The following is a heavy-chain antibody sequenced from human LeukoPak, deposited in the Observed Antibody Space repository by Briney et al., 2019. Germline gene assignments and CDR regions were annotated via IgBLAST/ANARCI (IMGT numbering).Heavy chain of an antibody. J-gene: IGHJ4*02. D-gene: IGHD5-24*01. CDR1: GFTFSSYC. CDR3: ARMRDGYMGRYYFDY. Sequence: GRSLRLSCAASGFTFSSYCMSWVRQAPGKGLEWVANIKEDGSDKKYVDSVKGRFTTSRDNAKNSLYLQMNSLRAEDSAVYYCARMRDGYMGRYYFDYWGQGTLVTVSS. V-gene: IGHV3-7*04. CDR2: IKEDGSDK.